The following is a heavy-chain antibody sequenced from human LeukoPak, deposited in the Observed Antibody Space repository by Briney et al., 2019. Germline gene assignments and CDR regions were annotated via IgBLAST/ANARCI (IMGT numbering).Heavy chain of an antibody. V-gene: IGHV4-61*02. Sequence: SETLSLTRTVSGGSIGSGNYYWSWIRQPAGKGLEWIGRIYTSESTTYNPSLKSRVTISVDTSKNQFSLKLSSVTAADTAVYYCASLVDTAMISPFDYWGQGTLVTVSS. D-gene: IGHD5-18*01. CDR1: GGSIGSGNYY. CDR2: IYTSEST. CDR3: ASLVDTAMISPFDY. J-gene: IGHJ4*02.